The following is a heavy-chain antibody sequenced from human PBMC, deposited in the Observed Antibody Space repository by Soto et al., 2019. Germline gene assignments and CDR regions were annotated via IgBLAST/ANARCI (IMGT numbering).Heavy chain of an antibody. Sequence: GGSLRLSCAASGFTVSTNYMSWVRQAPGKGLEWVSFIYTDGRTYYADSVKGRFTISRDDSKNTVYFQMNSLRAEDTAVYYCARGPPITTDFGLDVWGQGTTVTVSS. D-gene: IGHD4-17*01. CDR1: GFTVSTNY. CDR2: IYTDGRT. V-gene: IGHV3-66*01. J-gene: IGHJ6*02. CDR3: ARGPPITTDFGLDV.